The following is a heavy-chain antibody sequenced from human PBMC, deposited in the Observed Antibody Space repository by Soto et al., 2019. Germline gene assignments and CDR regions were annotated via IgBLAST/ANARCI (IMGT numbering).Heavy chain of an antibody. CDR3: AREGQQLVLPHYYYSYGMVV. CDR1: GYTFTSYG. CDR2: SSAYNGNT. D-gene: IGHD6-13*01. J-gene: IGHJ6*02. V-gene: IGHV1-18*01. Sequence: QVQLVQSGAEVKKPGASVKVSCKASGYTFTSYGISWVRQAPGQGLEWMGWSSAYNGNTNYAQKLQGRVTTTTDPPTSTAYMQLSSLRSDDAAVYYCAREGQQLVLPHYYYSYGMVVWGQGPTVTVS.